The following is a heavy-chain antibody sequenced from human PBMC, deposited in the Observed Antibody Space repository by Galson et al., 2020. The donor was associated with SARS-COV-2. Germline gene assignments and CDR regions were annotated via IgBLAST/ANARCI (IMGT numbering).Heavy chain of an antibody. CDR3: ARESRWELYFDY. J-gene: IGHJ4*02. CDR1: GGSISSSSYY. CDR2: IYISERT. D-gene: IGHD1-26*01. V-gene: IGHV4-61*02. Sequence: SETLSLTCTVSGGSISSSSYYWSWIRQSAGKGLEWIGRIYISERTNYNPSLKSRVTISADTSKNQFSLRLASVTAADTAVYYCARESRWELYFDYWGQGSLVTVSS.